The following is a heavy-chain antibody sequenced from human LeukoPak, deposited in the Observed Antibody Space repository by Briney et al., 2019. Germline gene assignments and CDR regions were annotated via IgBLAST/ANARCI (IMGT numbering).Heavy chain of an antibody. CDR2: ISSSGSTI. Sequence: GGSLRLSCAASGFTFSDYYMSWIRQAPGKGLEWVSYISSSGSTIYYADSVKGRFTISRDNSKNTLYLQMNSLRAEDTAVYYCARDSSGLYFDYWGQGTLVTVSS. D-gene: IGHD6-19*01. CDR1: GFTFSDYY. V-gene: IGHV3-11*04. CDR3: ARDSSGLYFDY. J-gene: IGHJ4*02.